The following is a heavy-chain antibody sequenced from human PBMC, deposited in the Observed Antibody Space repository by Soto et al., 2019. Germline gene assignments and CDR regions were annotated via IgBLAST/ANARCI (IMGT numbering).Heavy chain of an antibody. J-gene: IGHJ4*02. CDR2: ISGSGGST. CDR3: AKEMNYGDYAEPNFDY. D-gene: IGHD4-17*01. Sequence: PGGSPRLSCAASGFTFSSYAMSWVRQAPGKGLEWVSAISGSGGSTYYADSVKGRFTISRDNSKNTLYLQMNSLRAEDTAVYYCAKEMNYGDYAEPNFDYWGQGTLVTVSS. CDR1: GFTFSSYA. V-gene: IGHV3-23*01.